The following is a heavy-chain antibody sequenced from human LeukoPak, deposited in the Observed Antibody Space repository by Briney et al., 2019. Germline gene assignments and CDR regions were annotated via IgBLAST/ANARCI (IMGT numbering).Heavy chain of an antibody. CDR2: ISGSGSTI. Sequence: PGGSLRLSCAASGFTFSDYYMSWIRQAPGEGLEWVSYISGSGSTIYYADSVKGRFTISRDNAKNSLYLQMNSLRAEDTAVYYCTRDPPRYYYDDSGYSYWGQGTLVTVSS. J-gene: IGHJ4*02. D-gene: IGHD3-22*01. CDR1: GFTFSDYY. V-gene: IGHV3-11*01. CDR3: TRDPPRYYYDDSGYSY.